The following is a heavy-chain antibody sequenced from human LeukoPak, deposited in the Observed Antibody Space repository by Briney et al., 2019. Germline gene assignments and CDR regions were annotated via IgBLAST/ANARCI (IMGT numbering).Heavy chain of an antibody. D-gene: IGHD6-13*01. CDR1: GYSISSGHY. Sequence: SETLSLTCTVSGYSISSGHYWGWIRQPPGKGLEWIGSIYHSGSTYYNPSLKSRVTISVDTSKNQFSLKLSSVTAADTAVYYCARDHSSSWWENWFDPWGQGTLVTVSS. J-gene: IGHJ5*02. CDR3: ARDHSSSWWENWFDP. CDR2: IYHSGST. V-gene: IGHV4-38-2*02.